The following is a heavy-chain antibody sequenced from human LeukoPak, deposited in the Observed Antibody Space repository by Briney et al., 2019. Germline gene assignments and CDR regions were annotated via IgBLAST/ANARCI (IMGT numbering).Heavy chain of an antibody. V-gene: IGHV3-64*02. CDR1: GFTFSSYA. J-gene: IGHJ4*02. CDR2: INTDGRIT. Sequence: GGSLRLSCAASGFTFSSYAMSWVRQAPGKGLEYVSVINTDGRITYYADSVKGRFTISRDNSKNTVYLQMGSLRGDDMAVYYCTRDGGSFCDFDYWGQGALVTVSS. CDR3: TRDGGSFCDFDY. D-gene: IGHD1-26*01.